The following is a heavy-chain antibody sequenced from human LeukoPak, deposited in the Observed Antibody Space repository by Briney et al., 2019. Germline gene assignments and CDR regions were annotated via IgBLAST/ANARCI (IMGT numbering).Heavy chain of an antibody. D-gene: IGHD5-12*01. Sequence: EGSLRLSCAASGFTFSSYEMNWVRQAPGKGLEWVSYISSSGSTIYYADSVKGRFTISGDNAKNSLYLQMNSLRAEDTAVYYCARDRGIVATSFDYWGQGTLVTVSS. J-gene: IGHJ4*02. V-gene: IGHV3-48*03. CDR1: GFTFSSYE. CDR2: ISSSGSTI. CDR3: ARDRGIVATSFDY.